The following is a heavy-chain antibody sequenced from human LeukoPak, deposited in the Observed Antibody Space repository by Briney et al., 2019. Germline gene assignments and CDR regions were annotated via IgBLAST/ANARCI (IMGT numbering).Heavy chain of an antibody. CDR2: IYYSGST. V-gene: IGHV4-39*01. CDR1: GGSISSSSYY. D-gene: IGHD3-9*01. Sequence: SETLSLTCTVSGGSISSSSYYWGWIRQPPGKGLEWIGSIYYSGSTYYNSSLKSRVTISVDTSKNQFSLKLNSVTAADTAVYYCARSFYDILIGYYQYFDYWGQGTLVTVSS. J-gene: IGHJ4*02. CDR3: ARSFYDILIGYYQYFDY.